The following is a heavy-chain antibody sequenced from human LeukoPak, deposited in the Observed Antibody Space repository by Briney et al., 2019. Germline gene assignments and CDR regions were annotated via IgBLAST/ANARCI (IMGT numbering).Heavy chain of an antibody. CDR1: GFIFGNYW. D-gene: IGHD5-24*01. V-gene: IGHV3-7*01. Sequence: GGSLRLSCAASGFIFGNYWMNWVRQTPGKGLEWVANIKKDGSEKYYVDSVGGRFTISRDNAKNSLYLQMNSLRAEDTAVYYCAADGYSSPFDHWGQGTLVTVSS. J-gene: IGHJ4*02. CDR3: AADGYSSPFDH. CDR2: IKKDGSEK.